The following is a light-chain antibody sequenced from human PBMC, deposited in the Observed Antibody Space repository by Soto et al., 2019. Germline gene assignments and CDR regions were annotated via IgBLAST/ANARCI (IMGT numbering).Light chain of an antibody. V-gene: IGKV3-15*01. Sequence: EGVMTQSPATLSVSPWEVGTLSWRASQSMTTKLAWYQQKPGQAPRILIHGTFTRATGIPARFTGRGSGTDFSLTISRLEPEDFAVYYCQQYGISPRTFGQGTKVDIK. CDR2: GTF. CDR1: QSMTTK. CDR3: QQYGISPRT. J-gene: IGKJ1*01.